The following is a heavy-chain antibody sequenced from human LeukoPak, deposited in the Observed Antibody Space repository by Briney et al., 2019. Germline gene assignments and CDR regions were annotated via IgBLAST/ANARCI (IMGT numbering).Heavy chain of an antibody. CDR3: ARGRSSSWYFRGGDEWFDP. Sequence: SETLSLTCTVSGYSISSGYYWGWIRQPPGKGLEWNGSIYHSGSTYYNPSLKSRVTISIDASKNQFSLKLSSVTAADTAVYYCARGRSSSWYFRGGDEWFDPWGQGTLVTVSS. V-gene: IGHV4-38-2*02. CDR2: IYHSGST. CDR1: GYSISSGYY. D-gene: IGHD6-13*01. J-gene: IGHJ5*02.